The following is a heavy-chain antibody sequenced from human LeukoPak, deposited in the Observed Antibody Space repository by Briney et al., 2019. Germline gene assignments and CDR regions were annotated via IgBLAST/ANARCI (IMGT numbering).Heavy chain of an antibody. CDR3: ARDLLNEGNHLDY. CDR1: GGSISSYY. CDR2: IYYSGST. Sequence: PSETLSLTCAVSGGSISSYYWSWIRQPPGKGLEWIGYIYYSGSTYYNPSLKSRVTISVDTSKNQFSLKLSSVTAADTAVYYCARDLLNEGNHLDYWGQGTLVTVSS. D-gene: IGHD4-23*01. J-gene: IGHJ4*02. V-gene: IGHV4-30-4*01.